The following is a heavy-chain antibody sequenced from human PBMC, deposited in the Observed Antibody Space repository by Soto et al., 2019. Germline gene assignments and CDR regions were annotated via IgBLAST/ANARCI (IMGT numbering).Heavy chain of an antibody. Sequence: SETLSLTCAVYGGSFSGHSWTWIRQSPGKGLEWIGDINHSGRVNYSPSLKSRVTISLDTSKNQFSLTLSAVIAADTAMYYCSTRAYDTNGYYRFDPWGQGTLVTVSS. CDR1: GGSFSGHS. CDR3: STRAYDTNGYYRFDP. CDR2: INHSGRV. V-gene: IGHV4-34*01. D-gene: IGHD3-22*01. J-gene: IGHJ5*01.